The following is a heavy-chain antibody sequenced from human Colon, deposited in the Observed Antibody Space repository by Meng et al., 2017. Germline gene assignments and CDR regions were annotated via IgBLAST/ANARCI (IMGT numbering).Heavy chain of an antibody. CDR1: GFDFTHYA. CDR2: ITWKSGSI. D-gene: IGHD2-15*01. V-gene: IGHV3-9*01. CDR3: AKDYCSGETCLLRNTWFDS. Sequence: SCAAAGFDFTHYAMHWVRQAPGKGLEGVAGITWKSGSIGYADSVKGRFIISRDNAKNSLYLQMNSLRAEDTALYCCAKDYCSGETCLLRNTWFDSWGQGTLVTVSS. J-gene: IGHJ5*01.